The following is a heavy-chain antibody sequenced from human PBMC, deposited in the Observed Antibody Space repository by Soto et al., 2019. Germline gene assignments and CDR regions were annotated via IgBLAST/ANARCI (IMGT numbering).Heavy chain of an antibody. Sequence: TLSLTCTVSGGSISSGDYYWSWIRQPPGKGLEWIGYIYYSGSTYYNPSLKSRVTISVDTSKNQFSLKLSSVTAADTAVYYCASSVWSGYYSREYYYYGMDVWGQGTTVTVSS. CDR3: ASSVWSGYYSREYYYYGMDV. J-gene: IGHJ6*02. CDR2: IYYSGST. D-gene: IGHD3-3*01. V-gene: IGHV4-30-4*01. CDR1: GGSISSGDYY.